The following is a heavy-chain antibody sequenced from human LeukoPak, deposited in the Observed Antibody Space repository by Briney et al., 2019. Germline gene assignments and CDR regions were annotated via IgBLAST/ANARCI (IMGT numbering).Heavy chain of an antibody. D-gene: IGHD6-13*01. V-gene: IGHV1-2*02. Sequence: ASVKVSCKASGYTFTGYYMHWVRQAPGQGLEWMGWINPNSGGTNYAQKFQGRVTMTRDTSISTAYMELSRLRSDDTAVYYCARARQRVAAAGTGYWGQGTLVTVSS. CDR2: INPNSGGT. CDR1: GYTFTGYY. CDR3: ARARQRVAAAGTGY. J-gene: IGHJ4*02.